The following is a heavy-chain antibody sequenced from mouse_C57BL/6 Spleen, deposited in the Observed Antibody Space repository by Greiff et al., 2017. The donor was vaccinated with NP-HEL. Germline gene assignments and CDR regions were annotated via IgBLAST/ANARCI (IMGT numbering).Heavy chain of an antibody. V-gene: IGHV5-17*01. D-gene: IGHD1-1*01. Sequence: EVNLLESGGGLVKPGGSLKLSCAASGFTFSDYGMHWVRQAPEQGLEWVAYISSCSSTNYYADTVKGRFTISRDNAKNTLFLQMTSLRSEDTAMYYCARDYGSSQFAYWGQGTLVTVSA. CDR3: ARDYGSSQFAY. CDR2: ISSCSSTN. J-gene: IGHJ3*01. CDR1: GFTFSDYG.